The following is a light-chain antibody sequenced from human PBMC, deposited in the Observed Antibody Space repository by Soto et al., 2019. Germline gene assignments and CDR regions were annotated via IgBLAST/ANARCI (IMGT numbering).Light chain of an antibody. CDR3: QQSYSTLFT. Sequence: DIQMTQSPSSLSASVGDRVTITCRASQTIIRYLNWYQQKPGRAPNLLIYAASSLQSGVPSRFSGSGSGTDFTLTISRLQPEDFATYYCQQSYSTLFTFGPGTKVEIK. CDR2: AAS. CDR1: QTIIRY. J-gene: IGKJ3*01. V-gene: IGKV1-39*01.